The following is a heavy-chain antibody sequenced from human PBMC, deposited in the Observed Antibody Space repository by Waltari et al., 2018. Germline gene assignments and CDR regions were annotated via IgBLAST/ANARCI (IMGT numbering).Heavy chain of an antibody. V-gene: IGHV3-66*01. CDR2: IYSGGST. CDR3: ARANYGSGSYPFDY. D-gene: IGHD3-10*01. J-gene: IGHJ4*02. Sequence: APGKGLEWFSVIYSGGSTYYADSVKGRFTISRDNSKNTLYLQMNSLRAEDTAVYYCARANYGSGSYPFDYWGQGTLVTVSS.